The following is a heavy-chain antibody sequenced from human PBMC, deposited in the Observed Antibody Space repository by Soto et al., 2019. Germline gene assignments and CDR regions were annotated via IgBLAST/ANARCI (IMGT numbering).Heavy chain of an antibody. CDR3: ARQVLDGSGGSCSGWFDP. J-gene: IGHJ5*02. V-gene: IGHV4-59*08. CDR1: GGSISSYY. D-gene: IGHD2-15*01. Sequence: SGTLSLTCTVSGGSISSYYWSWIRQPPGKGLEWIGYIYYSGSTNYNPSLKSRVTISVDTSKNQFSLKLSSVTAADTAVYYFARQVLDGSGGSCSGWFDPWGQGPLVTVCS. CDR2: IYYSGST.